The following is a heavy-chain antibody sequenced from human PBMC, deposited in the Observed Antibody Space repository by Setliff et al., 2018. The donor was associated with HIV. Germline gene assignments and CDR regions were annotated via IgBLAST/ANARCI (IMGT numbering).Heavy chain of an antibody. CDR1: GYTFTSYA. J-gene: IGHJ6*02. D-gene: IGHD2-21*02. CDR2: INAGNGNT. Sequence: ASVKVSCKASGYTFTSYAMHWVRQAPGQRLEWMGWINAGNGNTKYSQKFQGRVTITRDTSASTAYMELSSLRSEDTAVYYCARVRSVVTRYYYYYCGMDVWGQGTTVTVSS. CDR3: ARVRSVVTRYYYYYCGMDV. V-gene: IGHV1-3*01.